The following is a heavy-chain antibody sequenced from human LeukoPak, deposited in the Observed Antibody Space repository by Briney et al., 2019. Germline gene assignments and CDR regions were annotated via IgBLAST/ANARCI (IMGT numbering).Heavy chain of an antibody. Sequence: GGSLRLSRAASGFTFSSYSMNWVRQAPGKGLEWVSSISSSSSYIYYADSVKGRFTISRDNAKNSLYLQMNSLRAEDTAVYYCARDHCSSTSCYPGFDYWGQGTLVTVSS. CDR3: ARDHCSSTSCYPGFDY. CDR2: ISSSSSYI. CDR1: GFTFSSYS. J-gene: IGHJ4*02. V-gene: IGHV3-21*01. D-gene: IGHD2-2*01.